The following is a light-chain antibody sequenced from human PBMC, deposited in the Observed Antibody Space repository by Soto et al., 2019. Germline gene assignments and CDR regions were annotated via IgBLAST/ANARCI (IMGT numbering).Light chain of an antibody. CDR1: QGISSW. CDR2: AAS. V-gene: IGKV1D-16*01. Sequence: DIQMTQSPAALSSSVGDRVTITCRASQGISSWLAWYQQKPGKAPKLLIYAASSLQSGVPSRFSGSGSGTEFTLTISSLQTDDFSAYYCQQYHSYWTFGQGTKVDIK. CDR3: QQYHSYWT. J-gene: IGKJ1*01.